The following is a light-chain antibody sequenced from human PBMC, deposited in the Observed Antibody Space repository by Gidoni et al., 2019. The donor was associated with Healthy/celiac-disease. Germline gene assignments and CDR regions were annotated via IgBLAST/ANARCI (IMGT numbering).Light chain of an antibody. V-gene: IGKV1-5*01. CDR1: QSISSW. CDR3: QQYNRYSPWA. CDR2: YAS. J-gene: IGKJ1*01. Sequence: DIQMTQSPSTLSASVGDRVTITCRASQSISSWLAWYQQKPGKAPKLLIYYASSLESGVPSRFSGSGSGTEFTLTSSSLQPDDFATYYCQQYNRYSPWAFGQXTKVEIK.